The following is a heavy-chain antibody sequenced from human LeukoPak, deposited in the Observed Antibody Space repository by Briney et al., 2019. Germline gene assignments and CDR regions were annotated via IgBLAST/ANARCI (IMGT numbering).Heavy chain of an antibody. Sequence: SETLSLTCTVSGGSISSSSYYWGWIRQPPGKGLEWIGSIYYSGSTYYNPSLKSRVTISVDTSKNQFSLKLSSVTAADTAVYYCARRGYSLRTPEYYFDYWGQGTLVTVSS. CDR1: GGSISSSSYY. CDR3: ARRGYSLRTPEYYFDY. J-gene: IGHJ4*02. D-gene: IGHD5-12*01. V-gene: IGHV4-39*01. CDR2: IYYSGST.